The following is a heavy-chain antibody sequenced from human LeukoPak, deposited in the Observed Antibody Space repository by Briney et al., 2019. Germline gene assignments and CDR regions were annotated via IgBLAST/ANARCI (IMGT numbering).Heavy chain of an antibody. D-gene: IGHD3-3*01. Sequence: ASVKVSCKASGYTFTGYYMHWVRQAPGQGLEWMGWINPNSGGTNYAQKFQGRVTMTRDTSISTAYMELSRLRSDDTAVYYCARESDFWSGYYKEYYFDYWGQGTLVTVSS. J-gene: IGHJ4*02. CDR3: ARESDFWSGYYKEYYFDY. CDR2: INPNSGGT. V-gene: IGHV1-2*02. CDR1: GYTFTGYY.